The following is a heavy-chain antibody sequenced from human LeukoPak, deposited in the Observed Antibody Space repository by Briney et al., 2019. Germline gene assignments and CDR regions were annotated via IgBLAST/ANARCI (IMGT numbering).Heavy chain of an antibody. J-gene: IGHJ5*02. CDR1: GGSISNYY. V-gene: IGHV4-59*01. Sequence: SETLSLTCTVSGGSISNYYWSWIRQPPGKGLEWIGYIYYSGSTNYNPSLKSRVTISVDTSKNQFSLRLSSVTAADTAVYYCARGTAVAGTWGQGTLVTVSS. D-gene: IGHD6-19*01. CDR2: IYYSGST. CDR3: ARGTAVAGT.